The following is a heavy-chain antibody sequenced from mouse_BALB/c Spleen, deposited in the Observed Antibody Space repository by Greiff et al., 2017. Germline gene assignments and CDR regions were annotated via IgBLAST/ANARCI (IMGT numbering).Heavy chain of an antibody. CDR1: GFSLSRYS. CDR3: AISRRLTEDYAMDY. Sequence: VKLMESGPGLVAPSQSLSITCTVSGFSLSRYSVHWVRQPPGKGLEWLGMIWGGGSTDYNSALKSRLSISKDNSKSQVFLKMNSLQTDDTAMYYCAISRRLTEDYAMDYWGQGTSVTVSS. D-gene: IGHD1-1*01. V-gene: IGHV2-6-4*01. J-gene: IGHJ4*01. CDR2: IWGGGST.